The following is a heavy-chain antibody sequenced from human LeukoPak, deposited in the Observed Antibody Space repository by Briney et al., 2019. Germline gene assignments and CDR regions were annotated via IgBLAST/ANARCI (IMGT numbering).Heavy chain of an antibody. CDR1: GGTFSSYA. Sequence: SVKVSCKASGGTFSSYAISWVRQAPGQGLEWMGRIIPILGIANYAQKFQGRVTITADKSTSTAYMELSSLRSEDTAVYYCARDHESAAAGTPAWGQGTLVTASS. CDR2: IIPILGIA. J-gene: IGHJ5*02. D-gene: IGHD6-13*01. CDR3: ARDHESAAAGTPA. V-gene: IGHV1-69*04.